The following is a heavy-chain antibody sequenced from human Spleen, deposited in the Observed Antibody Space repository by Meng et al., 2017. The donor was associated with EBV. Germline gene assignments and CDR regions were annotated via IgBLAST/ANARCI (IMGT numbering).Heavy chain of an antibody. J-gene: IGHJ5*02. Sequence: QVQPPQWGAGLLKPSETLSLTCAGDGGSFTGHYWSWIRQPPGKGLEWIGEVDQSGVSNYNPSLKSRVTMSLDTSKNQFSLKLSSVTAADTAVYYCASRGDGIFSNYDWFDLWGQGTLVTVSS. CDR2: VDQSGVS. D-gene: IGHD3-22*01. V-gene: IGHV4-34*01. CDR1: GGSFTGHY. CDR3: ASRGDGIFSNYDWFDL.